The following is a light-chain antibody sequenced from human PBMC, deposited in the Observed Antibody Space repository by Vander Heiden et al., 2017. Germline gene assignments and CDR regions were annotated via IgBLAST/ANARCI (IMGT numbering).Light chain of an antibody. J-gene: IGKJ1*01. Sequence: DIVMTQSPDSLAVSLGDRATINCKSSQSVLYISNNNSYLAWYQKKPGQPPKLLIYWASTRESGVPDRFSGSGSGTDFTLTISSLQAEDVAVYYCQQYYSHPGTFGQGTKVEIK. CDR3: QQYYSHPGT. CDR1: QSVLYISNNNSY. V-gene: IGKV4-1*01. CDR2: WAS.